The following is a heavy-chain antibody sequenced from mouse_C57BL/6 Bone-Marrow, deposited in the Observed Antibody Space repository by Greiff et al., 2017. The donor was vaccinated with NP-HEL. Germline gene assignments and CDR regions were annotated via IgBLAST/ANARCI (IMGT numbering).Heavy chain of an antibody. J-gene: IGHJ4*01. CDR1: GFTFSSYA. CDR3: ARDSQTAQATGYYAMDY. Sequence: EVQVVESGGGLVKPGGSLKLSCAASGFTFSSYAMSWVRQTPEKRLEWVATISDGGSYTYYPDNVKGRFTISRDNAKNNLYLQMSHLKSEDTAMYYCARDSQTAQATGYYAMDYWGQGTSVTVSS. V-gene: IGHV5-4*01. CDR2: ISDGGSYT. D-gene: IGHD3-2*02.